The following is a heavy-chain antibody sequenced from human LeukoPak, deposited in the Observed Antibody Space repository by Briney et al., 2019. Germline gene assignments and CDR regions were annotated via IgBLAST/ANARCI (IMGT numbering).Heavy chain of an antibody. CDR1: GGSISSYY. CDR3: ARGRPDSSTSWYVNY. CDR2: IYYSGST. J-gene: IGHJ4*02. V-gene: IGHV4-59*01. Sequence: PSETLSLTCTVSGGSISSYYWSWIRQPPGKGLEWIGYIYYSGSTNYNPSLKSRVTISVDTSKNQFSLKLSSVTAADTAVYYCARGRPDSSTSWYVNYWGQGTLVTVSS. D-gene: IGHD6-13*01.